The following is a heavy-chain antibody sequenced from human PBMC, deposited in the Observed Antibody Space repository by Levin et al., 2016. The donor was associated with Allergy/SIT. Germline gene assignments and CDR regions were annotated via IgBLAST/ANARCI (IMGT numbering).Heavy chain of an antibody. V-gene: IGHV4-34*01. Sequence: SETLSLTCGVYGESFSGYYWNWIRQSPGKGLEWIGEINHFGSTNYNPSLRSRVTVSVDTSKSQFSLKINSVTAADTAVYYCARGQVGVRIDHWGQGIMVTVSS. CDR2: INHFGST. CDR3: ARGQVGVRIDH. D-gene: IGHD1-26*01. J-gene: IGHJ4*02. CDR1: GESFSGYY.